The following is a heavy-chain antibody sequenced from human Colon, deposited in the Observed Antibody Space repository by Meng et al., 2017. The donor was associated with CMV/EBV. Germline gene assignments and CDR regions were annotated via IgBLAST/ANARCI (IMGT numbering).Heavy chain of an antibody. CDR3: AREKSHCSSTDCYLVNGMDY. CDR1: GFSLSTYE. Sequence: GGSLRLSCAASGFSLSTYEMNWVRRAPGKGLEWVAYISGSSNTIYYANSVKDRFSVSRHNAKNSLYLQMYNLRAEDTAVYYCAREKSHCSSTDCYLVNGMDYWGQGTLVTVSS. D-gene: IGHD2-2*01. V-gene: IGHV3-48*03. J-gene: IGHJ4*02. CDR2: ISGSSNTI.